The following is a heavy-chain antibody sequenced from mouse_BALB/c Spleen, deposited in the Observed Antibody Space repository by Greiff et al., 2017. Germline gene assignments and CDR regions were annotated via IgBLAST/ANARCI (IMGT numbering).Heavy chain of an antibody. CDR1: GYSITSDYA. CDR2: ISYSGST. CDR3: ARDMITPAYAMDY. D-gene: IGHD2-4*01. V-gene: IGHV3-2*02. Sequence: EVQLQESGPGLVKPSQSLSLTCTVTGYSITSDYAWNWILQFPGNKLEWMGYISYSGSTSYNPSLKSRITITRDTSKNQFFLQLNSVTTEDTATYYCARDMITPAYAMDYWGQGTSVTVSA. J-gene: IGHJ4*01.